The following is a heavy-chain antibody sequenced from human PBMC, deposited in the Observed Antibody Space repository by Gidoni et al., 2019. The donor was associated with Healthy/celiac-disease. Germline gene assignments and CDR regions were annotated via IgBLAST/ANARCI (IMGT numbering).Heavy chain of an antibody. CDR2: ISAYNGNT. V-gene: IGHV1-18*01. Sequence: QLQLVQSGAEVKKPGASVKVSCKASGYTFTKYAINWVRQAPGPGLEWMGWISAYNGNTNYAQKFQGRVTMTTDTSTNTVYMDLRSLRSDDTAVYYCAGAYCGGDCYPTYGRYWGQGTLVTVSS. CDR1: GYTFTKYA. D-gene: IGHD2-21*01. J-gene: IGHJ4*02. CDR3: AGAYCGGDCYPTYGRY.